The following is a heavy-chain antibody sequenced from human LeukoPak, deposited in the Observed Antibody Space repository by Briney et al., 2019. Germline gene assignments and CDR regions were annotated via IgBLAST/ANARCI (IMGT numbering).Heavy chain of an antibody. CDR2: VYSSGST. D-gene: IGHD1-14*01. CDR1: GASISSYY. Sequence: SETLSLTCTVSGASISSYYWSWIRQPAGKGLEWIGRVYSSGSTNHNPSLKSRVTMSEDTSKNQFSLKLRSVTAADTAVYYCARDPDGYNWFDSWGQGTQVTVST. CDR3: ARDPDGYNWFDS. V-gene: IGHV4-4*07. J-gene: IGHJ5*01.